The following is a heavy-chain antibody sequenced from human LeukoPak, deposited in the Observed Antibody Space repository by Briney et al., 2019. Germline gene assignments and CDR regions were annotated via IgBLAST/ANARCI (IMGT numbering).Heavy chain of an antibody. CDR2: ISGSGGST. Sequence: GGSLRLSCAASGFTFSSYAMSWVRQAPGKGLEWVSAISGSGGSTYYADSVKGRFTISRDNSKNTLYLQMSSLRAEDTAVYYCAKDERNWNYNLASQTYDWGQGTLATVSS. CDR3: AKDERNWNYNLASQTYD. CDR1: GFTFSSYA. D-gene: IGHD1-7*01. V-gene: IGHV3-23*01. J-gene: IGHJ4*02.